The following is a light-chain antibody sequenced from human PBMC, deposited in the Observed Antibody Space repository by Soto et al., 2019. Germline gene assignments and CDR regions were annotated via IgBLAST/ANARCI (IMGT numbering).Light chain of an antibody. J-gene: IGKJ5*01. V-gene: IGKV1-33*01. Sequence: IQMTQSPSSLSASVGDRVTITCQASQDISSYLNWYQQKLGKAPKLLIYDASNLETGVPSRFSGSGSGTDFTFTISSLQPEDIATYYCQQYSHLITVGQGTRLEIK. CDR2: DAS. CDR1: QDISSY. CDR3: QQYSHLIT.